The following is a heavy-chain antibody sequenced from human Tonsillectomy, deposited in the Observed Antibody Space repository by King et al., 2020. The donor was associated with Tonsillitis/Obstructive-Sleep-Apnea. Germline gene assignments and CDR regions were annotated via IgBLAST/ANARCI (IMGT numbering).Heavy chain of an antibody. CDR2: MSDSGGSR. J-gene: IGHJ4*02. V-gene: IGHV3-23*04. Sequence: QLVQYGGGLVQHGGSLRLSCAASGFTFSSYALSWVRQAPGRGLEWVSGMSDSGGSRYSADSVKGRFTLSRDNSKNTLYLQMNRLRAADTAVYYCAKGRTDKIPAAMGYWGQGTLVTVSS. CDR1: GFTFSSYA. CDR3: AKGRTDKIPAAMGY. D-gene: IGHD2-2*01.